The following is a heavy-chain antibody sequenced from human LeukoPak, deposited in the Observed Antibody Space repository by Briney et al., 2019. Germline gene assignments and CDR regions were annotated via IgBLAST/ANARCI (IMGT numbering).Heavy chain of an antibody. V-gene: IGHV3-23*01. Sequence: GGSLRLSCAASGFTFSSYAMSWVRQAPAKGLEWVSAISGSGGSTYYADSVKGRFTIPRDNSKNTLYLQMNSLRAEDTAVYYCATEVTYYYDSSGSPSFDYWGQGTLVTVSS. J-gene: IGHJ4*02. CDR1: GFTFSSYA. D-gene: IGHD3-22*01. CDR3: ATEVTYYYDSSGSPSFDY. CDR2: ISGSGGST.